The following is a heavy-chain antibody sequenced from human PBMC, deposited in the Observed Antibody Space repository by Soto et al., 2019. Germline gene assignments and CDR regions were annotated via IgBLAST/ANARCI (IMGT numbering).Heavy chain of an antibody. CDR1: GFTFNNYA. Sequence: VQLLESGGGLVQPGGSLRLSCAASGFTFNNYAMNWVRQAPGKGLEWVSTISGSGGTTYYADSVKGRFTISRDNSKNTLYLQMNSLRAEDTAVYYCAKASQYYYDSSGYYWGAFDIWGQGTMVTVSS. J-gene: IGHJ3*02. CDR2: ISGSGGTT. D-gene: IGHD3-22*01. CDR3: AKASQYYYDSSGYYWGAFDI. V-gene: IGHV3-23*01.